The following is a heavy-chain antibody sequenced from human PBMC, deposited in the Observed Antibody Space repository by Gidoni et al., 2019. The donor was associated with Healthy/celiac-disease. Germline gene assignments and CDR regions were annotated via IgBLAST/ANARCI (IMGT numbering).Heavy chain of an antibody. CDR3: ASPIAAAGRAYYYYGMDV. CDR1: GGSISSSSYY. D-gene: IGHD6-13*01. Sequence: GLVKPSETLSLTCTVSGGSISSSSYYWGWIRQPPGKGLEWIGSIYYSGSTYYNPSLKSRVTISVDTSKNQFSLKLSSVTAADTAVSYCASPIAAAGRAYYYYGMDVWGQGTTVTVSS. CDR2: IYYSGST. J-gene: IGHJ6*02. V-gene: IGHV4-39*01.